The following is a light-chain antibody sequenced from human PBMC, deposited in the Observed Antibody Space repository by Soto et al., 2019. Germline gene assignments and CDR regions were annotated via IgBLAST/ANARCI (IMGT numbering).Light chain of an antibody. CDR2: KAS. CDR1: QSISRW. J-gene: IGKJ5*01. Sequence: DVQMTQSPSTLSASVGDRVTITCRASQSISRWLAWFQQKPGKAPKLLIYKASNLESGVPSRFSGSGSGTEFTLTISSLQPDDFAVYYCQQRSYWPPITFGQGTRLEIK. CDR3: QQRSYWPPIT. V-gene: IGKV1-5*03.